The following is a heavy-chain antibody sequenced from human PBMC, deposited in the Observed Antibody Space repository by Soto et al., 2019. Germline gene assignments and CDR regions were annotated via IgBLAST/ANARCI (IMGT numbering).Heavy chain of an antibody. D-gene: IGHD3-10*01. CDR1: GYTFTNYG. Sequence: ASVKVSCKASGYTFTNYGIGWLRQAPGQGLEWMGWISAYNGNTKYAQKLQGRVTMTTDTSTSTAYMELRSLRSDDTAVYYCARGVGSGSYYNQYNWFDPWGQGTLVTVSS. CDR3: ARGVGSGSYYNQYNWFDP. V-gene: IGHV1-18*01. CDR2: ISAYNGNT. J-gene: IGHJ5*02.